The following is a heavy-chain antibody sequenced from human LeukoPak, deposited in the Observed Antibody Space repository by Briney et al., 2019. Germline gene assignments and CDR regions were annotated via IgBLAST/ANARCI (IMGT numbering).Heavy chain of an antibody. D-gene: IGHD6-13*01. V-gene: IGHV4-38-2*02. J-gene: IGHJ4*02. CDR1: GYSISSGYY. CDR2: IHYTGTT. CDR3: ASQDLGIAAAGSFDY. Sequence: PSETLSLTCSVSGYSISSGYYWTWIRQTPGKGLEWIGDIHYTGTTKYNPSLKSRVTISIDTSKNQFSLKLSSVTAADTAVYYCASQDLGIAAAGSFDYWGQGTLVTVSS.